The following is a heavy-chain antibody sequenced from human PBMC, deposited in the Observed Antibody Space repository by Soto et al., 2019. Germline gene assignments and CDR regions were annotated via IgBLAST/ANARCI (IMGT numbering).Heavy chain of an antibody. V-gene: IGHV1-18*01. D-gene: IGHD1-7*01. CDR2: ISAYNGNT. CDR3: ARVTGITGTTLGYNWFDP. Sequence: GASVKVSCKASGYTFTSYGISWVRQAPGQGLEWMGWISAYNGNTNYAQKLQGRVTMTTDTSTSTAYMELRSLRSDDTAVYYCARVTGITGTTLGYNWFDPWGQGTLVTVSS. J-gene: IGHJ5*02. CDR1: GYTFTSYG.